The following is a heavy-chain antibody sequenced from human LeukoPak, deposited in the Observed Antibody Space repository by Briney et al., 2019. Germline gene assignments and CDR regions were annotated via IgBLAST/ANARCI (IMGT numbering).Heavy chain of an antibody. J-gene: IGHJ3*02. D-gene: IGHD3-10*01. V-gene: IGHV4-59*01. CDR1: GGSISPYY. Sequence: SETLSLTCTASGGSISPYYWSWLRQPPGKGLEWIGYISYSGSTKNNPSFKSRVTISVDTSKNQFSLKLTSVTAADTAVYYCAKEGAESFPDAFDIWGQGTMITVSS. CDR3: AKEGAESFPDAFDI. CDR2: ISYSGST.